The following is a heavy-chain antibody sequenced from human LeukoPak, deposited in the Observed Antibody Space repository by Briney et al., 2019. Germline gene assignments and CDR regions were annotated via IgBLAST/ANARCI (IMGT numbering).Heavy chain of an antibody. D-gene: IGHD3-10*01. CDR2: INSDGSST. CDR1: GFTFSSYW. J-gene: IGHJ4*02. V-gene: IGHV3-74*01. CDR3: ARESPTYYYGSGSYYRNDY. Sequence: GGSLRLSCAASGFTFSSYWMHWVRQAPGKGLVWVSRINSDGSSTSYADSVKGRFTISRDNAKNTLYLQMNSLRAEDTAVYYCARESPTYYYGSGSYYRNDYWGRGTLVTVSS.